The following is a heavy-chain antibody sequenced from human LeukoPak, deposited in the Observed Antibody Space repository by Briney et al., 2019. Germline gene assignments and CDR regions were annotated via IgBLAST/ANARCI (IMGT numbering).Heavy chain of an antibody. CDR1: GGSISSYY. V-gene: IGHV4-59*01. D-gene: IGHD6-13*01. J-gene: IGHJ4*02. CDR3: ARVTGYMVEDYFDY. CDR2: IYYSGSA. Sequence: SETLSLTCTVSGGSISSYYWSWIRQPPGKGLEWIGYIYYSGSANYHPSLKSRVTIPVDTSKNRFSLRLSSVTAADTAVYYCARVTGYMVEDYFDYWGQGTLVTVSS.